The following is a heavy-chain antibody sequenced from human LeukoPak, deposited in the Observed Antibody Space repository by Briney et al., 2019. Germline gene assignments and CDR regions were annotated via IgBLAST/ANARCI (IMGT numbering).Heavy chain of an antibody. CDR2: IWYDGSNK. J-gene: IGHJ2*01. Sequence: GGSLRLSCAATGFTFSNYGMHWVRQAPGKGLEWVAVIWYDGSNKFYADSVKGRFTISRDNSKNTLYLQMTSLRAEDTAVYYCARCDASWYFDLWGRGTLVTVSS. CDR3: ARCDASWYFDL. V-gene: IGHV3-33*01. CDR1: GFTFSNYG.